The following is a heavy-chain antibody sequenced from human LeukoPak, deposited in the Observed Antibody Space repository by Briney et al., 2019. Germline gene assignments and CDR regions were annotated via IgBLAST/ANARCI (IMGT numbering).Heavy chain of an antibody. CDR1: GFTLGGDV. V-gene: IGHV3-49*03. CDR2: IRSQAYGGTT. Sequence: GGSLRLSCTATGFTLGGDVMSWIRQAPWKEQKWVGFIRSQAYGGTTEYAASVKGRFTISSDDSKSIAYLQMNSLKTEDTAVYYCARNMSHSPLDYWGQGTLVTVSS. D-gene: IGHD2/OR15-2a*01. J-gene: IGHJ4*02. CDR3: ARNMSHSPLDY.